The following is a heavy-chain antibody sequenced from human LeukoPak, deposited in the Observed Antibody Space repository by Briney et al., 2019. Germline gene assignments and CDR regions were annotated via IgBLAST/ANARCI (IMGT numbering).Heavy chain of an antibody. CDR1: GYSFTSYW. J-gene: IGHJ4*02. D-gene: IGHD4-23*01. CDR2: IDPRDSYT. V-gene: IGHV5-10-1*01. Sequence: NRGESLKISCKGSGYSFTSYWISWVRQMPGKGLEWMGRIDPRDSYTNYSPSFQGHVTVSADKSISTAYLQWSSLKASDTAMYYCARHRDRGYGGNSADYWGQGTLVTVSS. CDR3: ARHRDRGYGGNSADY.